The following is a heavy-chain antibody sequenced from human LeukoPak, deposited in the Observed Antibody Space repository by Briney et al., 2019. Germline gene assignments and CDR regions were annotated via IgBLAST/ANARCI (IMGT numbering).Heavy chain of an antibody. D-gene: IGHD3-22*01. CDR2: ISGSGGST. V-gene: IGHV3-23*01. CDR3: AKVLGYYDSSGYSNFDY. J-gene: IGHJ4*02. Sequence: GGSLRLSCAASGFTFSSYAMSWVRQAPGKGLEWVSAISGSGGSTYYADSVKGRSTISRDNSKNTLYLQMNSLRAEDTAVYYCAKVLGYYDSSGYSNFDYWGQGTLVTVSS. CDR1: GFTFSSYA.